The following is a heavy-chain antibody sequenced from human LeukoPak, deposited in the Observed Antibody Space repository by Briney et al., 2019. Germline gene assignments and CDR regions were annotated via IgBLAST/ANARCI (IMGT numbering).Heavy chain of an antibody. J-gene: IGHJ6*03. D-gene: IGHD2-15*01. V-gene: IGHV3-23*01. CDR3: AKEGFYCSGGSCYSFYYYYMDV. Sequence: GGSLRLSCAASGFTFSSYAMSWVRQAPGKGLEGVSAISGSGGSTYYADSVKGRFTISRDNSKNTLYLQMNSLRAEDTAVYYCAKEGFYCSGGSCYSFYYYYMDVWGKGTTVTVSS. CDR1: GFTFSSYA. CDR2: ISGSGGST.